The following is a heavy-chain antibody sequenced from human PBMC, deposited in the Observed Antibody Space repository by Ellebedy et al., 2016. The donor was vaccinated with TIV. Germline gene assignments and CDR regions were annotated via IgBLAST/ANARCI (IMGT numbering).Heavy chain of an antibody. CDR2: IWYDGSNK. V-gene: IGHV3-33*01. CDR1: GFTFSSYG. CDR3: ARDFSILTMARRAYGMDV. D-gene: IGHD3-10*01. J-gene: IGHJ6*02. Sequence: GGSLRLSXAASGFTFSSYGMHWVRQAPGKGLEWVAVIWYDGSNKYYADSVKGRFTISRDNSKNTLYLQMNSLRAEDTAVYYCARDFSILTMARRAYGMDVWGQGTTVTVSS.